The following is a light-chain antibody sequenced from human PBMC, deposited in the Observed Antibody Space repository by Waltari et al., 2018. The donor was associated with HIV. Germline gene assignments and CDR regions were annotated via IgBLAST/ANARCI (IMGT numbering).Light chain of an antibody. J-gene: IGKJ4*01. V-gene: IGKV3D-15*01. CDR1: QNINHN. Sequence: EILVTQSPETDYVSQGDRVTLSCRASQNINHNVAWFRQRPRQAPRVLMYTAAQRPTVVSARFTGSGSGTEFTLTINSVQSEDFGLYFCQQYHNWPLSFGGGTRMEIK. CDR2: TAA. CDR3: QQYHNWPLS.